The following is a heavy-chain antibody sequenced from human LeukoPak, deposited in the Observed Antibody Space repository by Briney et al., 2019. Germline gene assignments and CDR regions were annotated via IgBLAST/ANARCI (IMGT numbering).Heavy chain of an antibody. CDR2: INHSGST. CDR3: ARRWQTYYYYYMDV. Sequence: PSETLSLTCAVYGGSFSGYYWSWIRQPPGKGLEWIGEINHSGSTYYNPSLKSRVTISVDTSKNQFSLKLSSVTAADTAVYYCARRWQTYYYYYMDVWGKGTTVTVSS. V-gene: IGHV4-34*01. CDR1: GGSFSGYY. J-gene: IGHJ6*03. D-gene: IGHD4-23*01.